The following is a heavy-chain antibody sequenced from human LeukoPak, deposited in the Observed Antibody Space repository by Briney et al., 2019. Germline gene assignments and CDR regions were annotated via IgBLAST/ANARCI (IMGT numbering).Heavy chain of an antibody. D-gene: IGHD6-25*01. J-gene: IGHJ4*02. CDR3: AKEGSDDYFDY. CDR2: IKQDGSEK. Sequence: PGGSLRLSCAASGFTFSSYWMSWVRQASGKGLEWVANIKQDGSEKYYVDSVKGRFTISRDNAKSSLYLQMNSLRAEDTAVYYCAKEGSDDYFDYWGQGTLVTVSS. CDR1: GFTFSSYW. V-gene: IGHV3-7*01.